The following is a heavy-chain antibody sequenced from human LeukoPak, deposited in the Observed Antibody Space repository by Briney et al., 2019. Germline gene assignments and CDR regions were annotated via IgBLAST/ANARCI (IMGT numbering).Heavy chain of an antibody. CDR3: AKIPKGGYFDC. D-gene: IGHD2-2*01. V-gene: IGHV3-48*01. Sequence: GGSLRLSCAASGFTFSTHDLNWVRQAPGKGLEWVSFISSRSSTIYYADSVKGRFTISRDSSKNTLSLQMSSLRAEDTAVYYCAKIPKGGYFDCWGQGTLVTVSS. CDR1: GFTFSTHD. J-gene: IGHJ4*02. CDR2: ISSRSSTI.